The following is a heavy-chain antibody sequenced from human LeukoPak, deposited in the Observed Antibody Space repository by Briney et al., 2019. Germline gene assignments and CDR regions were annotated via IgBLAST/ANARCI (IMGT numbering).Heavy chain of an antibody. CDR1: GYTFTGYY. CDR3: ARDRIVVVPAAPDYYYYYMDV. D-gene: IGHD2-2*01. Sequence: GASVKVSCKASGYTFTGYYMHWVRQAPGQGLEWMGWINHNSGGTNYAQKFQGRVTMTRDTSISTAYMELSRLRSDDTAVYYCARDRIVVVPAAPDYYYYYMDVWGKGTTVTISS. CDR2: INHNSGGT. J-gene: IGHJ6*03. V-gene: IGHV1-2*02.